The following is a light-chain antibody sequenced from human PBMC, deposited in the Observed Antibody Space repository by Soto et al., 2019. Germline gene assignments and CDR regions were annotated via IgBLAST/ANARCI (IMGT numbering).Light chain of an antibody. V-gene: IGKV1-17*01. CDR1: QGIGND. CDR2: LTY. Sequence: DIQMTQSPSALYASVGDIFTIPCRASQGIGNDLGWYQQKPGKAPKRLIYLTYSLQAGVPSRFSGSGSGTEFSLTSSSLQPEDSATYFCLQHNSYPRTFGQGTKVDIK. CDR3: LQHNSYPRT. J-gene: IGKJ1*01.